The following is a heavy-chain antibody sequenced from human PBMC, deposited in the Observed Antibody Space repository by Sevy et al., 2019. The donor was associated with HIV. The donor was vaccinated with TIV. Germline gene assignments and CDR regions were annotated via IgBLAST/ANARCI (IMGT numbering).Heavy chain of an antibody. V-gene: IGHV3-48*01. CDR1: GFSLSDYS. D-gene: IGHD1-26*01. Sequence: GGSLRLSCEASGFSLSDYSITWVRRAPGKGLEWVSYISGSGGTIYYADSVKGRFTISRDNDKNTVYLQLNSLRGDDTAVYFCTRDPSSRFRGNYHSHYFDLWGQGTQVTVSS. CDR2: ISGSGGTI. CDR3: TRDPSSRFRGNYHSHYFDL. J-gene: IGHJ4*02.